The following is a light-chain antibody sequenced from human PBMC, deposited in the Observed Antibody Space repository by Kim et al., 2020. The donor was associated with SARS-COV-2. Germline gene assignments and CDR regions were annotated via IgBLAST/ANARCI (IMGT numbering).Light chain of an antibody. Sequence: DIQMTQSPSSLSASVGDRVTITCRASQDIRNDLGWYQQNPGRAPKRLIYGASSLQSGVPSRFSGSGSGTEFTLTISSVQPEDFATYFCLQHSTDPSTFGQGTRLEIK. CDR3: LQHSTDPST. CDR1: QDIRND. J-gene: IGKJ5*01. V-gene: IGKV1-17*01. CDR2: GAS.